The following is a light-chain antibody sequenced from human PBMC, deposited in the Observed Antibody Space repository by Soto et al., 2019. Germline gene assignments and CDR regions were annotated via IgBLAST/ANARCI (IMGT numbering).Light chain of an antibody. Sequence: QSVLTQPPSASGTPGQRLTISCSGSSSNIGSHTVNWYQQLPGTAPKVLIYNDNQRPSGVPDRFSGSKSGTSASLAISGPHSEDEADYYCAAWDDSLSGWMFGGGTKLTVL. CDR3: AAWDDSLSGWM. J-gene: IGLJ3*02. CDR2: NDN. V-gene: IGLV1-44*01. CDR1: SSNIGSHT.